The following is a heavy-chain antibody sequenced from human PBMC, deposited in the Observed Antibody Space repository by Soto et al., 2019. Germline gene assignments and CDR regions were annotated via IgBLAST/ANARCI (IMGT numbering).Heavy chain of an antibody. J-gene: IGHJ4*02. Sequence: GASVKVSCKASGYTFTSHCISWGRQAPGQRLEWMGWISAYNGNTNYAQKLQGRVTMTTDSSTSTAYMELRSLRSDDTAVYYCARHSGYDYTGFDYWGQGTLVTVSS. CDR1: GYTFTSHC. CDR2: ISAYNGNT. V-gene: IGHV1-18*01. CDR3: ARHSGYDYTGFDY. D-gene: IGHD5-12*01.